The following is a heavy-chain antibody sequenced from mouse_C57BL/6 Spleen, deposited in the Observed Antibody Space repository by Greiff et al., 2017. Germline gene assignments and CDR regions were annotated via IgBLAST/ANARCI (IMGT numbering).Heavy chain of an antibody. CDR2: IDPSDSYT. D-gene: IGHD1-1*01. J-gene: IGHJ2*01. CDR3: ARWDYGSSYFDY. Sequence: VQLQQSGAELVKPGASVKLSCKASGYTFTSYWMQWVKQRPGQGLEWIGEIDPSDSYTNYNQKFKGKATLTVDTSSSTAYMQLSSLTSEDSAVYYCARWDYGSSYFDYWGQGTTLTVSS. V-gene: IGHV1-50*01. CDR1: GYTFTSYW.